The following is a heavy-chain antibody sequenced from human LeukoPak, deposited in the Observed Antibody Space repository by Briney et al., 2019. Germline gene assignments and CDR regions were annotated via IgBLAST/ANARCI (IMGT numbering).Heavy chain of an antibody. J-gene: IGHJ5*02. CDR1: GGSISSSSYY. V-gene: IGHV4-39*07. Sequence: SETLSLTCTVSGGSISSSSYYWGWIRQPPGKGLEWIGSIYYSGSTYYNPSLKSRVTISVDTSKNQFSLKLSSVTAADTAVYYCARVLRGYYLGWFDPWGQGTLVTVSS. D-gene: IGHD3-22*01. CDR3: ARVLRGYYLGWFDP. CDR2: IYYSGST.